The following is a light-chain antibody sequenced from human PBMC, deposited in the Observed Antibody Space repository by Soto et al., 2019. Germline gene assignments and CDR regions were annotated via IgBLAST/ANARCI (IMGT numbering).Light chain of an antibody. CDR1: LSVGNN. Sequence: EVVMTQSPGTLSVSPGERAILSCRASLSVGNNLAWYQQRPGQPPRVVIYGASTKATGFSDRFSGSVSGTEFTLTITSLQSEDFAVYYCQQYDYWPTFGQEPKLEIK. J-gene: IGKJ2*01. V-gene: IGKV3-15*01. CDR3: QQYDYWPT. CDR2: GAS.